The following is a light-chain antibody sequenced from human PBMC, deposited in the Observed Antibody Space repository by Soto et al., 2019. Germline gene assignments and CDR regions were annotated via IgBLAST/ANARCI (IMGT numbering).Light chain of an antibody. CDR2: DAS. CDR3: QQYGSSPGT. V-gene: IGKV3-20*01. Sequence: IVLTQSPGTLSLSPWKRATLSCRASQSFSGTYLAWYQQRPGQAPRLLIYDASSRATGIPDRFSGSGSGTDFTLTISRLEPEDFAVYYCQQYGSSPGTFGQGTKVDNK. J-gene: IGKJ1*01. CDR1: QSFSGTY.